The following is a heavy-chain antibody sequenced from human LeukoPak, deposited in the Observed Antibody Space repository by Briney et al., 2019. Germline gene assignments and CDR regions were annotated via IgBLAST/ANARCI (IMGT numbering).Heavy chain of an antibody. J-gene: IGHJ5*02. D-gene: IGHD3-16*01. V-gene: IGHV4-4*07. CDR3: AKAGGGTFDP. CDR1: GAYIYNFY. Sequence: SETLSLTCTVSGAYIYNFYWSWIRQPAGKGPERIGHIYTDGTTKYNPSLKSRVTISADASKDQFSPKLTPVTAADTAVYYCAKAGGGTFDPWGPGTLVIVSS. CDR2: IYTDGTT.